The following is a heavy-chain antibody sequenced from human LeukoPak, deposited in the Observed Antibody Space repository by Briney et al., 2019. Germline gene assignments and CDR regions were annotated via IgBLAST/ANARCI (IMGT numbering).Heavy chain of an antibody. V-gene: IGHV1-24*01. Sequence: ASVKASCKVSGYTLTELSMHWVRQAPGKGLEWMGGFDPEDGETIYAQKFQGRVTMTEDTSTDTAYMELSSLRSEDTAVYYCATGGGVMGYNWFDPWGQGTLVTVSS. J-gene: IGHJ5*02. D-gene: IGHD3-16*01. CDR3: ATGGGVMGYNWFDP. CDR2: FDPEDGET. CDR1: GYTLTELS.